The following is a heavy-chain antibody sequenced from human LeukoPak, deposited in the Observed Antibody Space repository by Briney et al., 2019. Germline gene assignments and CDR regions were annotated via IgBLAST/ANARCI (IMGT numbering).Heavy chain of an antibody. CDR2: IKQDGSEK. J-gene: IGHJ4*02. CDR1: GFTFSSYW. D-gene: IGHD3-10*01. Sequence: GGSLRLSCAASGFTFSSYWMSWVRQAPGKGLEWVANIKQDGSEKYYVDSVKGRFTISRDNAKNSLYLQMNSLRAEDTAVYYCARYGATVRRSRRETSHFDYWGQGTLVTVSS. CDR3: ARYGATVRRSRRETSHFDY. V-gene: IGHV3-7*01.